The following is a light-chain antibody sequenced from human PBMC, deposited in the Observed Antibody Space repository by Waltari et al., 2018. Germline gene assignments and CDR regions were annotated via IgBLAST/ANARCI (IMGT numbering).Light chain of an antibody. V-gene: IGKV3-20*01. CDR3: QQYDISPLT. CDR1: QTVRTTY. Sequence: EIVLTQSPRTLSLSPGERATLSCSASQTVRTTYLAWYQQTPGQAPTLLIYGASSRATGIPDSFSGSGSGTDFSLTISRLEPEDFAVYYCQQYDISPLTFGGGTRVEIK. J-gene: IGKJ4*02. CDR2: GAS.